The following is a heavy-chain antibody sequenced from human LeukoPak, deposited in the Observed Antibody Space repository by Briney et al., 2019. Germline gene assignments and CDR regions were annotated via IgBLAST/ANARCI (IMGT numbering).Heavy chain of an antibody. J-gene: IGHJ5*02. D-gene: IGHD2-8*01. CDR1: AGSISSRDFF. Sequence: SQTLSLTCTVSAGSISSRDFFWSWVRQHPGKGLEWIGYIFYSGSTYYNPSLEGRVTMSVDTSKNRFSLTLTSVTAADTAVYYCTRINGLMRVPFDTWGKGTLVTVSS. CDR3: TRINGLMRVPFDT. V-gene: IGHV4-31*02. CDR2: IFYSGST.